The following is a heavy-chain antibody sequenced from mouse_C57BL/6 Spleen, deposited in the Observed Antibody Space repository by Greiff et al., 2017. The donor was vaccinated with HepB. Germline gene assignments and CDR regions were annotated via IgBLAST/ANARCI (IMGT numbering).Heavy chain of an antibody. Sequence: DVMLVESGGGLVKPGGSLKLSCAASGFTFSSYAMSWVRQTPEKRLEWVATISDGGSYTYYPDNVKGRFTISRDNAKNNLYLQMSHLKSEDTAMYYCARDLTGTGYFDYWGQGTTLTVSS. CDR3: ARDLTGTGYFDY. CDR2: ISDGGSYT. CDR1: GFTFSSYA. J-gene: IGHJ2*01. D-gene: IGHD4-1*01. V-gene: IGHV5-4*01.